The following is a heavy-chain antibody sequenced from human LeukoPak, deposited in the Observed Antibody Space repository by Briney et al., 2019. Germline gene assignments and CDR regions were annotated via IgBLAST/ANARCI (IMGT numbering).Heavy chain of an antibody. D-gene: IGHD3-3*01. CDR3: AKDPPYDFWSGAFDI. V-gene: IGHV3-23*01. J-gene: IGHJ3*02. CDR2: ISGSGGRT. CDR1: GFTFSSYA. Sequence: PGGSLRLSCAASGFTFSSYAMSWVRQTPGEGLEWVSTISGSGGRTYYADSVKGRFTISRDNSKNTLYLQMNSLRAEDTAVYYCAKDPPYDFWSGAFDIWGQGTMVTVSS.